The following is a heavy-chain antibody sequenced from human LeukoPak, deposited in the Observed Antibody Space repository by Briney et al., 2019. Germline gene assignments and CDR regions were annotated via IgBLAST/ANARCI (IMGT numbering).Heavy chain of an antibody. J-gene: IGHJ4*02. Sequence: SETLSLTCTVSGGSISSYYWGWIRQPPGKGLEWIGSIFYSGSTYYNPSLESRVTISVDTSKNQFSLKLSSVTAADTAVYYCARQFYYDSGGSHYWGQGTLVTVSS. CDR2: IFYSGST. CDR3: ARQFYYDSGGSHY. CDR1: GGSISSYY. D-gene: IGHD3-22*01. V-gene: IGHV4-39*01.